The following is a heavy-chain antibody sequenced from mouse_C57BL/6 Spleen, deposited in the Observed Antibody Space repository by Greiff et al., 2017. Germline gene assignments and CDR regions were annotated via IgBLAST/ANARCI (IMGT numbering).Heavy chain of an antibody. CDR2: IDPSDSYT. J-gene: IGHJ1*03. CDR3: ARSYYYGSSYDFDV. Sequence: VQLQQPGAELVKPGASVKLSCKASGYTFTSYWMQWVKQRPGQGLEWIGEIDPSDSYTNYNQKFKGKATLTVDTSSSTAYMQLSSLTSEDDAVYYCARSYYYGSSYDFDVWGTGTTVTVSA. CDR1: GYTFTSYW. V-gene: IGHV1-50*01. D-gene: IGHD1-1*01.